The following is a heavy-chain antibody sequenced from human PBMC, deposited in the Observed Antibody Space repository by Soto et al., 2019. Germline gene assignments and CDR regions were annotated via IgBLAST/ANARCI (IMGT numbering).Heavy chain of an antibody. J-gene: IGHJ4*02. D-gene: IGHD6-6*01. Sequence: QVQLVQSGAEVKKPGSSVKVSCKASGGTFSSYAISWVRQAPGQGLEWMGGIMPIFGTANYAQKFQGRVTMTAGESTSTADMELSSLRSEDRAVYYWAREGGSSSFRYGYYFDYWGQGTLVTVAS. CDR3: AREGGSSSFRYGYYFDY. CDR1: GGTFSSYA. CDR2: IMPIFGTA. V-gene: IGHV1-69*01.